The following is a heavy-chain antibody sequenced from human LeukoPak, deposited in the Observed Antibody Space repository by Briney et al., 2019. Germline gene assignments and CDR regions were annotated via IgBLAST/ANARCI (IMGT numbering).Heavy chain of an antibody. V-gene: IGHV1-69*13. CDR2: IIPIFGTA. Sequence: SVKVSCKASGGTFSSYAISWVRQAPGQGLEWMGGIIPIFGTANYAQKFQGRVAITADESTSTAYMELSSLRSEDTAVYYCARDSGYCSGGSCQAAFDIWGQGTMVTVSS. CDR1: GGTFSSYA. D-gene: IGHD2-15*01. J-gene: IGHJ3*02. CDR3: ARDSGYCSGGSCQAAFDI.